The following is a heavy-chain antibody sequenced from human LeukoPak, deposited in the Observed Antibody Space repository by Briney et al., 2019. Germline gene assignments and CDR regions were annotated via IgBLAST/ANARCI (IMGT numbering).Heavy chain of an antibody. J-gene: IGHJ4*02. CDR2: ISSSSSYT. CDR3: ARVGVGSGWYFDY. V-gene: IGHV3-11*06. Sequence: GGSLRLSCAASGFTFGDYYMSWIRQASGKGLEWVSYISSSSSYTNYADSVKGRFTISRDNAKNSLYLQMNSLRAEDTAVYYCARVGVGSGWYFDYWGQGTLVTVSS. CDR1: GFTFGDYY. D-gene: IGHD6-19*01.